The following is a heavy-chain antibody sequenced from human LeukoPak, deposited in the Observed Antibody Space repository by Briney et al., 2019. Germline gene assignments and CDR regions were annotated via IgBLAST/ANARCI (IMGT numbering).Heavy chain of an antibody. CDR1: GYTFTSNY. V-gene: IGHV1-46*01. Sequence: GASVQVTCKASGYTFTSNYIHWVQQAPGQGLEWMGVIYPRDGSTSYAQKFQGRVTVTRDTSASTVHMELSGLRSEDTAVYYCARDQEGFDYWGQGTLVTVSS. CDR3: ARDQEGFDY. J-gene: IGHJ4*02. CDR2: IYPRDGST.